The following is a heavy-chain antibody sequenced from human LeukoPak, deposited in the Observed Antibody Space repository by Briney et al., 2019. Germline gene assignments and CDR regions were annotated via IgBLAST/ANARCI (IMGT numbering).Heavy chain of an antibody. Sequence: GGSLRLSCAASGFTFSDYSMNWGRQAPGKGVEGISYIWIDSGNTNYADSVKGRFTISGDKAKNSLYLQMNSLRVEDTAVYYCARDYKYAFDNWGQGTLVTVSS. J-gene: IGHJ4*02. D-gene: IGHD5-24*01. V-gene: IGHV3-48*01. CDR1: GFTFSDYS. CDR3: ARDYKYAFDN. CDR2: IWIDSGNT.